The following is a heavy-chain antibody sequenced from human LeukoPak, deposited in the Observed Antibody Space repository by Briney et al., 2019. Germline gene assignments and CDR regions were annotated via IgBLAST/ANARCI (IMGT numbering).Heavy chain of an antibody. V-gene: IGHV4-39*07. CDR2: IYYSGST. Sequence: PSETLSLTCTVSGGSLSSSSYYWGWIRQPPGKGLEWIGSIYYSGSTYYNPSLKSRVTISVDTSKNQFSLKLSSVTAADTAVYYCARGDLDYWGQGTLVTVSS. CDR3: ARGDLDY. J-gene: IGHJ4*02. CDR1: GGSLSSSSYY. D-gene: IGHD3-3*01.